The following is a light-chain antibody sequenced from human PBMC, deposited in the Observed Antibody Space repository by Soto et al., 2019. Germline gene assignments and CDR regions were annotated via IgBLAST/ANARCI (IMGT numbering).Light chain of an antibody. J-gene: IGKJ2*01. Sequence: EIVLTQSPGTLSLSPGERVTLSCRASQSISSRYLAWYQAKPGQAPRLLIHGASSRATGIPDRFSGSGSGIDFTLTINRLEPEDFAVYYCHQHGSSPPFTFGQGTKLEIK. CDR3: HQHGSSPPFT. V-gene: IGKV3-20*01. CDR1: QSISSRY. CDR2: GAS.